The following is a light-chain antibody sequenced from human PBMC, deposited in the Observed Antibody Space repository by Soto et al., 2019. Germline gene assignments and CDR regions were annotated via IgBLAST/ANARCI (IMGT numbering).Light chain of an antibody. J-gene: IGKJ5*01. CDR2: NAS. CDR3: QQRSNWPPIT. Sequence: ELVLAQSPGTLTLYIGEGAVPSSRASQSVSTFLAWCQQKPGQPPRLLIYNASNRTTGIPARFSGSGSGPDSTLTISSLAPEDFAVYFWQQRSNWPPITCGQGTRLEIK. V-gene: IGKV3-11*01. CDR1: QSVSTF.